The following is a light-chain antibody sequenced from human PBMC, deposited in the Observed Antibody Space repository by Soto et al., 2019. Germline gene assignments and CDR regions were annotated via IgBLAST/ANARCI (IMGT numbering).Light chain of an antibody. Sequence: DIVMNQTPLSLSVTPGQPASISCKSSQSLLHSDGKTYLYWYRQKPGQPPQLLIYEVSNRFSGVPVRLSGSGXGTDXXLKXXRVEAVDVGAYYCMQSIQLPPAFGQGPKVEIK. V-gene: IGKV2D-29*01. CDR1: QSLLHSDGKTY. CDR3: MQSIQLPPA. CDR2: EVS. J-gene: IGKJ1*01.